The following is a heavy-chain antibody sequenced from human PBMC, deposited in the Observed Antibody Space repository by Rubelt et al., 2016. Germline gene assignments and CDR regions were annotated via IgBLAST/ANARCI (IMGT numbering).Heavy chain of an antibody. CDR1: GGSISSYY. CDR2: VHYSGST. Sequence: GLVKPSETLSLTCTVSGGSISSYYWSWIRQPPGKGLEWIGYVHYSGSTDYNPSLKSRVTISVDTSKKQFSLKVRSVTAADTAVYYCARTSGYNYDEAFDIWGQGKMVTVSS. V-gene: IGHV4-59*08. CDR3: ARTSGYNYDEAFDI. D-gene: IGHD5-12*01. J-gene: IGHJ3*02.